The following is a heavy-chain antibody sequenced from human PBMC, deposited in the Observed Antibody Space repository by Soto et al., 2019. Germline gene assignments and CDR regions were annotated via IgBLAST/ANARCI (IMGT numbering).Heavy chain of an antibody. CDR2: IYTSGST. CDR1: GGSFSGYY. D-gene: IGHD3-3*01. CDR3: ARENGITIFGVVRTLNGMDV. Sequence: SETLSLTCAVYGGSFSGYYWSWIRQPAGKGLEWIGRIYTSGSTNYNPSLKSRVTMSVDTSKNQFSLKLSSVTAADTAVYYCARENGITIFGVVRTLNGMDVWGQGTTVTVSS. V-gene: IGHV4-4*07. J-gene: IGHJ6*02.